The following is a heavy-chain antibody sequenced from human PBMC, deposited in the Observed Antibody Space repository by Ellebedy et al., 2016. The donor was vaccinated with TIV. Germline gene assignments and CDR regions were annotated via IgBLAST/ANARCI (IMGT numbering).Heavy chain of an antibody. CDR3: ARDMLVSGDYYYDSSGCFDY. CDR2: IWYDGSNK. J-gene: IGHJ4*02. V-gene: IGHV3-33*08. CDR1: GFTFSSYG. Sequence: PGGSLRLSCAASGFTFSSYGMHWVRQAPGKGLEWVAVIWYDGSNKYYADSVKGRFTISRDNSKNTLYLQMNSLRAEDTAVYYCARDMLVSGDYYYDSSGCFDYWGQGTLVTVSS. D-gene: IGHD3-22*01.